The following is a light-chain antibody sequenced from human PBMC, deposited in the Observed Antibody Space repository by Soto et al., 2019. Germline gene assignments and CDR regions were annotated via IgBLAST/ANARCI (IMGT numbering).Light chain of an antibody. Sequence: QSALTQPPSASGSPGRSVTISCTGSSSDVGGYHYVSWYQQHPGKAPKLMTYEVTKRPSGVPDRFSGSKSGNTVSLTVSGLQAEDEADYYCCSYAGNSYVFGTGTKVTVL. CDR1: SSDVGGYHY. J-gene: IGLJ1*01. CDR3: CSYAGNSYV. CDR2: EVT. V-gene: IGLV2-8*01.